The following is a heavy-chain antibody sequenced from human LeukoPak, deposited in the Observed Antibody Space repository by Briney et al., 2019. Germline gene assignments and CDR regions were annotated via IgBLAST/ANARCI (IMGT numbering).Heavy chain of an antibody. Sequence: QPGGSLRLSCAASGFTFSSYSMNWVRQAPGKGLEWVSYISSSSSTIYYADSVKGRFTISRDNAKNSLYLQMNSLRAEDTAVYYCARTRGIATPSRPFFDPWGQGTLVTVSS. CDR3: ARTRGIATPSRPFFDP. V-gene: IGHV3-48*04. D-gene: IGHD6-13*01. CDR2: ISSSSSTI. CDR1: GFTFSSYS. J-gene: IGHJ5*02.